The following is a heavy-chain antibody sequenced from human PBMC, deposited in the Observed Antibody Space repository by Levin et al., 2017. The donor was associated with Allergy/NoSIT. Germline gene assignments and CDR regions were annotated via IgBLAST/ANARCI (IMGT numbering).Heavy chain of an antibody. CDR1: GGTFSSYT. D-gene: IGHD3-10*01. CDR3: ARVASYYYGSGSYGPRDAFDI. Sequence: SVKVSCKASGGTFSSYTISWVRQAPGQGLEWMGRIIPILGIANYARKFQGRVTITADKSTSTAYMELSSLRSEDTAVYYCARVASYYYGSGSYGPRDAFDIWGQGTMVTVSS. J-gene: IGHJ3*02. V-gene: IGHV1-69*02. CDR2: IIPILGIA.